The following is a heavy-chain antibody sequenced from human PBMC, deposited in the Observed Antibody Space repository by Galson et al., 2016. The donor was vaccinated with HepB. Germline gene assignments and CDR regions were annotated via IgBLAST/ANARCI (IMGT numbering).Heavy chain of an antibody. CDR1: GGSISSTNW. D-gene: IGHD3-16*02. CDR3: ARAHYDNVWGSYRHPRYFDY. Sequence: TCTVSGGSISSTNWWSCVRQPPGEGLEWIGEIYHSGSTNYNPSLKSRVTISVDKSKNQFSLKLSSVTAADTAVYYCARAHYDNVWGSYRHPRYFDYWGQGTLVTVSS. CDR2: IYHSGST. J-gene: IGHJ4*02. V-gene: IGHV4-4*02.